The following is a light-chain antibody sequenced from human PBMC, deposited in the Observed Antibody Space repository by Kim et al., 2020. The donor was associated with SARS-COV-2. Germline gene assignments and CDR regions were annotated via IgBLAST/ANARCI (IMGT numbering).Light chain of an antibody. J-gene: IGKJ1*01. CDR3: QQYHSYTT. Sequence: SACVGDTVSITCRASQGVANWLAWYQQKPGEAPKRLIYMTSYLKAGVPSRFSGSVSGTEFTLTISSMQPDDFATYYCQQYHSYTTFGQGTKVDI. CDR2: MTS. V-gene: IGKV1-5*03. CDR1: QGVANW.